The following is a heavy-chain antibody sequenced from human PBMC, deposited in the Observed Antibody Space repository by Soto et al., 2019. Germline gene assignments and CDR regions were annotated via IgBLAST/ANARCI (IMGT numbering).Heavy chain of an antibody. Sequence: GASVKVSCKASGYTFTSYAMHWVRQAPGQRLEWMGWINAGNGNTKYSQKFQGRVTITRDTSASTAYMELSSLRSEDTAVYYCARDLNSIHYYDSSGYWFGFDYWGQGTLVTVSS. CDR3: ARDLNSIHYYDSSGYWFGFDY. V-gene: IGHV1-3*01. CDR1: GYTFTSYA. D-gene: IGHD3-22*01. J-gene: IGHJ4*02. CDR2: INAGNGNT.